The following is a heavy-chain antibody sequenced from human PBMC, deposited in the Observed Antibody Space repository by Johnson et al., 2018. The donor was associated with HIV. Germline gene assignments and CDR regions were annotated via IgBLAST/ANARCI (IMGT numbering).Heavy chain of an antibody. J-gene: IGHJ3*02. CDR2: VKSKTDGGTI. V-gene: IGHV3-15*01. CDR3: STGDIVVVAGAMLLPLHDAFDI. D-gene: IGHD2-15*01. Sequence: EVQLVESGGGVVQPGGSLRLSCAASGFTFSSYGMHWVRQAPGKGLEWVGRVKSKTDGGTIDYAAAVKGRFIISRDDSKNMLYLQMNSLKIEDTAVYYCSTGDIVVVAGAMLLPLHDAFDIWGQGTMVTVSS. CDR1: GFTFSSYG.